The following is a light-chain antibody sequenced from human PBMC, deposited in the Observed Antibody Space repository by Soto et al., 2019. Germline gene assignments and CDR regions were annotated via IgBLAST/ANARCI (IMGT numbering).Light chain of an antibody. Sequence: EIVLTQSPGTLSLSPGERATLSCRASQSVSSSYLAWYQQKPGQAPRLLIYDASSRATGIPDRFSGSGSGXXXXXXXXXXXPEDXXXXXXXQYGSSPGTFGQGTKVEVK. V-gene: IGKV3-20*01. CDR1: QSVSSSY. CDR3: XQYGSSPGT. J-gene: IGKJ1*01. CDR2: DAS.